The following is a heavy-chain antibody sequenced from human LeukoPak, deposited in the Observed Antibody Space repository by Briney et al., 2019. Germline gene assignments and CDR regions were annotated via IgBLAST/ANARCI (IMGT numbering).Heavy chain of an antibody. V-gene: IGHV3-30*18. CDR3: AKVAYSYGYFPYGMDV. CDR2: ISYDGSNK. Sequence: GGSLRLSCAASGFTFSSYGMHWVRQAPGKGLEWVAVISYDGSNKYYADSVKGRFTISGDNSKNTLYLQMNSLRAEDTAVYYCAKVAYSYGYFPYGMDVWGQGTTVTVSS. J-gene: IGHJ6*02. D-gene: IGHD5-18*01. CDR1: GFTFSSYG.